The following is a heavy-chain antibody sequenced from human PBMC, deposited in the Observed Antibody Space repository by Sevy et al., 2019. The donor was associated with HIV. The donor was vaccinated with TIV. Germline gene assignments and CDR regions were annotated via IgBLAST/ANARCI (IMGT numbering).Heavy chain of an antibody. J-gene: IGHJ6*02. CDR1: GFTFSRYW. CDR3: ARDCNSIRCHCGMDV. D-gene: IGHD2-2*01. Sequence: GGSLRLSCAASGFTFSRYWMSWVRQAPGKGLEWVANIKVDGSEKYYVDSVKGRFTISRDNARNSLYLQMNSLRAEDTAVYYCARDCNSIRCHCGMDVWGQGTTVTVSS. V-gene: IGHV3-7*03. CDR2: IKVDGSEK.